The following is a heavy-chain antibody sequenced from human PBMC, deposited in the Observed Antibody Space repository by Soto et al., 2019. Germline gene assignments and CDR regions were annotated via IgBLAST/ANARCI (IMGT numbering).Heavy chain of an antibody. CDR2: ISGYNGDT. CDR1: GYTFSRYG. Sequence: QGQLVQSGGEVKKSGASVKVSCKASGYTFSRYGISWVRQAPGQGLEWMGWISGYNGDTNYAQKFQGRVTMTIDPYTTTAYMELRSLTSDDTAVYYCAKKGQPPYYYYGLDVWGQGTTVTVS. V-gene: IGHV1-18*01. J-gene: IGHJ6*02. CDR3: AKKGQPPYYYYGLDV.